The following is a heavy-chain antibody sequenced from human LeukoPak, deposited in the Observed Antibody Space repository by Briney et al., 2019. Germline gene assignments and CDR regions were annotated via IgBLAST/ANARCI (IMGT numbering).Heavy chain of an antibody. V-gene: IGHV3-74*01. CDR2: INSDGSST. D-gene: IGHD4-23*01. CDR3: ARDYGGNVFDY. Sequence: GGSLRLSCAASGFTLNNYWMHWVRQAPGKGLVWVSRINSDGSSTGYADSVKGRFTISRDNSKNTLYLQMNSLRAEDTAVYYCARDYGGNVFDYWGQGTLVTVSS. CDR1: GFTLNNYW. J-gene: IGHJ4*02.